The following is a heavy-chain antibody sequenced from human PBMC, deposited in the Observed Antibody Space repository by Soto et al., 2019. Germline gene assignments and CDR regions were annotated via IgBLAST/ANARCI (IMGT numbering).Heavy chain of an antibody. D-gene: IGHD1-26*01. CDR1: GGSISSSSYY. V-gene: IGHV4-39*01. CDR3: ARIVGATIDY. CDR2: IYYSGST. Sequence: SETLSLTCTVSGGSISSSSYYWGWFRQPPGKGLEWIGSIYYSGSTYYNPSLKSRVTISVDTSKNQFSLKLSSVTAADTAVYYCARIVGATIDYWGQGTLVTVSS. J-gene: IGHJ4*02.